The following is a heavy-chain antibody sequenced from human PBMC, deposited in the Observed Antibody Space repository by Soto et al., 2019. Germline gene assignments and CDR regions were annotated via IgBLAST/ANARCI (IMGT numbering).Heavy chain of an antibody. V-gene: IGHV3-9*01. Sequence: EVQLVESGGGLVQPGRSLRLSCVASGFTFDDYGLHWVRQTPEKGLEWVSSITWNSGSVFYADSVKGRFTISRDNAKNSLYLQMNGLRVEDTALYYCAKDNRGYDIDAFNFWGQGTMVTVSS. J-gene: IGHJ3*01. CDR3: AKDNRGYDIDAFNF. D-gene: IGHD5-12*01. CDR2: ITWNSGSV. CDR1: GFTFDDYG.